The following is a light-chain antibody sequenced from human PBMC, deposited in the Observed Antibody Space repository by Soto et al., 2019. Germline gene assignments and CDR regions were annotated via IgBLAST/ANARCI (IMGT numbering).Light chain of an antibody. CDR3: SSYTSSSTRV. Sequence: SVLTQPASVSGSPGQSITISCTGTSSDVGAYDYVSWYQQHPDEAPKLMIYEVSNRPSGVSNRFSGSKSVNTATLTISGLQAEDEADYYCSSYTSSSTRVFGTGTRSPS. CDR1: SSDVGAYDY. J-gene: IGLJ1*01. CDR2: EVS. V-gene: IGLV2-14*03.